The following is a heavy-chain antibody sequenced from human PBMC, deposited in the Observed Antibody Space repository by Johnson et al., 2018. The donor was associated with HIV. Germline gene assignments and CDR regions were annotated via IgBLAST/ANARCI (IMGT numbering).Heavy chain of an antibody. D-gene: IGHD6-19*01. CDR1: GFTLSDYY. CDR2: ISSSESTI. J-gene: IGHJ3*02. V-gene: IGHV3-11*04. CDR3: ARRRVAGDDALDM. Sequence: QVQLVESGGGLVKPGGSLRLSCVASGFTLSDYYMSWIRQAPGKGLEWVSYISSSESTIYYADSVKGRFTISRDNAKNSLYLQMNSLRGEDTAMYYCARRRVAGDDALDMWGQGTMVTVSS.